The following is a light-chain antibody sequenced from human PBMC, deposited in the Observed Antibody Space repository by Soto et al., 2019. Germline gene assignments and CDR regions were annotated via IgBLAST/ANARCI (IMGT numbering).Light chain of an antibody. CDR3: QPRSNLLIT. V-gene: IGKV3-15*01. Sequence: EIVMTQSPATLSVSPGERATLSCRASQSVGSNVAWYQQKPGQAPRLLIYGASSRATGIPARVSGSGSGTDFPLTIRRLQSYDVGVYYFQPRSNLLITFGQGTPLEMK. CDR2: GAS. CDR1: QSVGSN. J-gene: IGKJ5*01.